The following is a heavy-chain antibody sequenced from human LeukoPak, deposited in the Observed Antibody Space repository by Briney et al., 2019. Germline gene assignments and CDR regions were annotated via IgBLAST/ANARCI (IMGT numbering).Heavy chain of an antibody. CDR2: IYYSGST. CDR1: GGSISSYY. Sequence: SETLSLTCTVSGGSISSYYWSWIRQPPGKGLEWIGYIYYSGSTNYNPSLKSRVTISVDTSKNQFSLKLSSVTAADTAVYYCARSYDCSGAGLFDYWGQGTLVTVSS. J-gene: IGHJ4*02. CDR3: ARSYDCSGAGLFDY. D-gene: IGHD3-22*01. V-gene: IGHV4-59*01.